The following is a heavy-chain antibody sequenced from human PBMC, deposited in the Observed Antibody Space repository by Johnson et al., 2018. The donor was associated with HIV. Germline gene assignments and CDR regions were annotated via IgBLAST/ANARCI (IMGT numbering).Heavy chain of an antibody. CDR3: AKASNYYDSSRHAFDI. D-gene: IGHD3-22*01. Sequence: VQLVESGGGLVKPGGSLRLSCAASGFTFSDYYMTWIRQAPGKGLEWVSYISRSGGTTYYADSVKGRFTISRDNSKNTLYLQMNSLRAEDTAVYYCAKASNYYDSSRHAFDIWGQGTMVTVSS. CDR1: GFTFSDYY. V-gene: IGHV3-11*04. CDR2: ISRSGGTT. J-gene: IGHJ3*02.